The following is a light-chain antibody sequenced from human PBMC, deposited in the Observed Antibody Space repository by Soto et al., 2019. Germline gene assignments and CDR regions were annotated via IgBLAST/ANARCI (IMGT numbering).Light chain of an antibody. CDR1: SSDIGTYNH. CDR2: EDI. Sequence: QSVLTQPASVSGSPGQSIAISCAGTSSDIGTYNHVSWYQQHPGKAPQLMIYEDINRPSGLSSRFSCSKSGNTASLTISGLQAEDEDDYFCCSYTTRSTIVCGTGTKLTVL. V-gene: IGLV2-14*01. CDR3: CSYTTRSTIV. J-gene: IGLJ1*01.